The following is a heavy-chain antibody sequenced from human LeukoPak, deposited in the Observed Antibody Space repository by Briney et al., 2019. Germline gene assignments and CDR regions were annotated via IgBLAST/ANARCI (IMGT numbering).Heavy chain of an antibody. J-gene: IGHJ4*02. Sequence: SETLSLTCAVYGRSFSGYYWSWIRQPPGKGLEWIGEINHSGSTNYNPSLKSRATISVDTSKNQFSLKLSSVTAADTAVYYCARGGDIVVVVAATGFDYWDQGTLVTVSS. CDR2: INHSGST. CDR1: GRSFSGYY. CDR3: ARGGDIVVVVAATGFDY. D-gene: IGHD2-15*01. V-gene: IGHV4-34*01.